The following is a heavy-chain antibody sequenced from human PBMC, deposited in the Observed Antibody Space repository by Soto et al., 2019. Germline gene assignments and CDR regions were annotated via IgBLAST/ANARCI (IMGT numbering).Heavy chain of an antibody. D-gene: IGHD3-22*01. CDR3: ARGYYDSSGYYKD. CDR1: GGSISSGDYY. V-gene: IGHV4-30-4*01. CDR2: IYYSGST. Sequence: PSETLSLTCTVSGGSISSGDYYWSWIRQPPGKGLEWIGYIYYSGSTYYNPSLKSRVTISVDTSKNQFSLKLSSVTAADTAVYYCARGYYDSSGYYKDWGQGTLVTVSS. J-gene: IGHJ4*02.